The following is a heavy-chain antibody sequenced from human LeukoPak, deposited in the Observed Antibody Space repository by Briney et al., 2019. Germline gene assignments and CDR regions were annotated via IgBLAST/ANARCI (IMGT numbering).Heavy chain of an antibody. CDR2: IYYSGST. J-gene: IGHJ4*02. D-gene: IGHD2-2*02. CDR1: GGSISSYY. CDR3: ARHTSALAGSFDY. V-gene: IGHV4-59*01. Sequence: TSETLSLTCTVSGGSISSYYWTWIRQPPGQGLEWIGYIYYSGSTNYNPSLKSRVTISVDTSKNQFSLNLSSVTAADTAVYYCARHTSALAGSFDYWGQGALVTVSS.